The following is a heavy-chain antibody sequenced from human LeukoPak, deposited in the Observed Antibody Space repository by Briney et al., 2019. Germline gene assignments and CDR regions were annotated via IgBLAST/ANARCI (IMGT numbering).Heavy chain of an antibody. Sequence: GGSLRLSCAASGFTFSSYWMSWVRQAPGEGLEWVANIKQDGSEKYYVDSVKGRFTISRDNAKNSLYLQMNSLRAEDTAVYYCARDPHYGDYDGWFDPWGQGTLVTVSS. CDR1: GFTFSSYW. J-gene: IGHJ5*02. V-gene: IGHV3-7*01. CDR2: IKQDGSEK. D-gene: IGHD4-17*01. CDR3: ARDPHYGDYDGWFDP.